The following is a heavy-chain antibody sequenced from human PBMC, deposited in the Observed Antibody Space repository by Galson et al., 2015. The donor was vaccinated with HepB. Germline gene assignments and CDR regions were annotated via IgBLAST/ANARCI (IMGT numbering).Heavy chain of an antibody. J-gene: IGHJ4*02. Sequence: SLRLSCAASGFIVSSNYMIWVRQAPGKGLEWVSVIYSGGTTYYADSVKGRCTISRDNSKNTLYLQMNSLRVEDTAVYYCARGRGDDSYGYYFSGADYWGQGTLVTVSS. CDR2: IYSGGTT. V-gene: IGHV3-53*01. D-gene: IGHD3-22*01. CDR3: ARGRGDDSYGYYFSGADY. CDR1: GFIVSSNY.